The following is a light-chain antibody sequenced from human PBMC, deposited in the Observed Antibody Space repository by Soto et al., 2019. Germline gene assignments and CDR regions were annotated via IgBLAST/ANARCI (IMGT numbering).Light chain of an antibody. Sequence: QSVLPQPASVSGSPGQSITISCTGTSSDVGGYNYVSWYQQHPGKAPKLMIYEVSNRPSGVSNRFSGSKSGNTASLTISGLQAEDEADYYCSSYTSSSTRVFGGGTQLTVL. CDR1: SSDVGGYNY. V-gene: IGLV2-14*01. J-gene: IGLJ3*02. CDR2: EVS. CDR3: SSYTSSSTRV.